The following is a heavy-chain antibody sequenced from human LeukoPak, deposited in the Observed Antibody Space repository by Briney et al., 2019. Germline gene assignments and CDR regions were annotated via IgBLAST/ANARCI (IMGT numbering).Heavy chain of an antibody. J-gene: IGHJ6*04. CDR1: AGTFSSYA. D-gene: IGHD4-17*01. CDR3: ARATAVNSKMDLTRYYGMDV. Sequence: SVKVSCKASAGTFSSYAMSWVRQAPGQGLEWMGGIIPIFGTANYARTFQGRVTTTADKSTSTAYTELSSLRAEDTGVCYCARATAVNSKMDLTRYYGMDVWGKGTTVTVSS. CDR2: IIPIFGTA. V-gene: IGHV1-69*06.